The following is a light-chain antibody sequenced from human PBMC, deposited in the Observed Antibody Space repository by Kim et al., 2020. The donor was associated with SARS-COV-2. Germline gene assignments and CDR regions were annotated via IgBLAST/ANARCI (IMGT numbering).Light chain of an antibody. CDR2: AAS. CDR3: QQATRFPPT. V-gene: IGKV1-12*01. CDR1: QGISNY. Sequence: DVQMTQSPSSVSASVGDRVTLTCRASQGISNYLAWYQQKAGKAPKLLIYAASSLQSGVPSRFSGSGSGTHFTLTISSLQPEDFATYDAQQATRFPPTVGQETKLEI. J-gene: IGKJ2*01.